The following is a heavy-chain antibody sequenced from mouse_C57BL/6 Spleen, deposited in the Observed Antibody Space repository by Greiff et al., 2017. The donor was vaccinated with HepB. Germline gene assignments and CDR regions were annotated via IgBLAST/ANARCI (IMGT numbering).Heavy chain of an antibody. CDR2: ISDGGSYT. V-gene: IGHV5-4*01. J-gene: IGHJ4*01. Sequence: EVHLVESGGGLVKPGGSLKLSCAASGFTFSSYAMSWVRQTPEKRLEWVATISDGGSYTYYPDNVKGRFTISRDNAKNNLYLQMSHLKSEDTAMYYCARDQTTDAMDYWGQGTSVTVSS. D-gene: IGHD1-1*01. CDR1: GFTFSSYA. CDR3: ARDQTTDAMDY.